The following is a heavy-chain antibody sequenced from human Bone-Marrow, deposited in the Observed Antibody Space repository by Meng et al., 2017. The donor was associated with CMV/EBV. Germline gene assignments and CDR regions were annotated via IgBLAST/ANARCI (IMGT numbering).Heavy chain of an antibody. Sequence: GGSLRLSCAASGFTFSSYAMHWVRQAPGKGLEWVAVISYDGSNKYYADSVKGRFTISRDNSKNTLYLQMNSLRAEDTAVYYCARSLLEGYYFDYWGQGTLVTVSS. CDR2: ISYDGSNK. CDR3: ARSLLEGYYFDY. V-gene: IGHV3-30*04. D-gene: IGHD3-3*01. CDR1: GFTFSSYA. J-gene: IGHJ4*02.